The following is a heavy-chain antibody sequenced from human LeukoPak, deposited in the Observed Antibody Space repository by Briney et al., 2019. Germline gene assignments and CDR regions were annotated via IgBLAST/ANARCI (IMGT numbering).Heavy chain of an antibody. CDR1: GFTFSAYA. V-gene: IGHV3-23*01. CDR3: ANYYDSSGYYS. J-gene: IGHJ4*02. D-gene: IGHD3-22*01. CDR2: ISGDGGNT. Sequence: GGSLRLSCAASGFTFSAYAMTWVRQAPGKGLECVSSISGDGGNTYYADSVQGRFTISRDNSKSTLFLQMNSLRAEDTAVYYCANYYDSSGYYSWGQGTLVTVSS.